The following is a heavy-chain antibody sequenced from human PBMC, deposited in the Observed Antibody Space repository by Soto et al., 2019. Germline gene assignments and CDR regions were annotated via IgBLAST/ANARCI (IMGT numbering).Heavy chain of an antibody. V-gene: IGHV3-7*01. Sequence: SCAASGFTFSSYRMSWVSQAPGKRLEWVANIKEDGSEKSYVDSVKGRFTISRDNAKNSLYLQMNSLRAEDPAVYYCASSYGMDVWGQGTTVTVSS. J-gene: IGHJ6*02. CDR3: ASSYGMDV. CDR2: IKEDGSEK. CDR1: GFTFSSYR.